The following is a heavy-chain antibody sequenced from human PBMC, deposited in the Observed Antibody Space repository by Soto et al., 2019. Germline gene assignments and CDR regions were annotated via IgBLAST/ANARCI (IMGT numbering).Heavy chain of an antibody. J-gene: IGHJ6*02. CDR3: ARGGYSYGSGMDV. CDR2: ISSSASTI. Sequence: PGGSLRLSCPASGFTFSSYEMNWVRQAPGKGLEWVSLISSSASTIYYADSVKGRFTISRDNAKNSLYLQMNSLRDEDTAVYYCARGGYSYGSGMDVWGQGTTVTVSS. CDR1: GFTFSSYE. V-gene: IGHV3-48*03. D-gene: IGHD5-18*01.